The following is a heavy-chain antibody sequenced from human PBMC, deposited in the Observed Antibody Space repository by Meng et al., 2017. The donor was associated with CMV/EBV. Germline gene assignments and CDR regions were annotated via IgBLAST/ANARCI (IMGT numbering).Heavy chain of an antibody. CDR3: ARGLRNYYDSSGPAYYFDY. J-gene: IGHJ4*02. CDR2: IYYRGST. Sequence: SETLSLTCTVSGGSISSYYWSWIRQPPGKGLEWIGYIYYRGSTNYNPSLKSRVTISVDTSKNQFSLKLSSVTAADTAVYYCARGLRNYYDSSGPAYYFDYWGQGTLVTVSS. V-gene: IGHV4-59*01. D-gene: IGHD3-22*01. CDR1: GGSISSYY.